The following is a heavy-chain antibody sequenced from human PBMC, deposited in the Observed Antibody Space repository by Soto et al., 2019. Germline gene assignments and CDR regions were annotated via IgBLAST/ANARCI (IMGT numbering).Heavy chain of an antibody. Sequence: EVQLLESGGGLVQPGGSLRLSCAASGFTFTNYAMTWVRQAQGKGLEWVSISSGSGSGGSTNYADSVKGRFTISRDNSNNTLYLQMNSLRVEDTAVYYCAKDRYDYRNYVLDYWGQGTLVTVSS. V-gene: IGHV3-23*01. CDR1: GFTFTNYA. CDR3: AKDRYDYRNYVLDY. CDR2: SSGSGSGGST. J-gene: IGHJ4*02. D-gene: IGHD4-4*01.